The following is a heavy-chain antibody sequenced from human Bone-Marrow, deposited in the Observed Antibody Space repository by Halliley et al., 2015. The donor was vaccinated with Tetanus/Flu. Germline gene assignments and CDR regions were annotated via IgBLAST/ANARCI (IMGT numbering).Heavy chain of an antibody. CDR2: IFHSGSA. V-gene: IGHV4-31*03. CDR3: ARAVAGMWQDFNWFDP. Sequence: TLSLTCTVSGGSITSDSFYWSWIRQDPRKGLEGIGYIFHSGSAYYNPSLRSRLTMSVDTSKNQFSLRLTSVTAADTAIYYCARAVAGMWQDFNWFDPWGQGMLVTVSS. D-gene: IGHD6-19*01. J-gene: IGHJ5*02. CDR1: GGSITSDSFY.